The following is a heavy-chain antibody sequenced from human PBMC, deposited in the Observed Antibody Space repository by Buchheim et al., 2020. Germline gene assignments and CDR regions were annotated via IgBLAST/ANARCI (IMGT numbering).Heavy chain of an antibody. CDR2: IYYSGIT. CDR3: ARLLHGSERRFDP. CDR1: GASINSPSNY. D-gene: IGHD3-10*01. Sequence: QLQLQESGPGLVKPSETLSLACTVSGASINSPSNYWVWIRQPPGKGLEWIGSIYYSGITYYNPSLKSRVTMSVDTSKNQFSLKLTSVTAADTAVYYCARLLHGSERRFDPWGQGTL. J-gene: IGHJ5*02. V-gene: IGHV4-39*01.